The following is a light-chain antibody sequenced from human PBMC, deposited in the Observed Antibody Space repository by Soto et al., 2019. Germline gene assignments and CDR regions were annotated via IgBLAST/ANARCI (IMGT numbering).Light chain of an antibody. Sequence: DIQMTQSPSSLSASVGDRVTITCRASQDISNYLAWYQQKPGEVPKLLIYAASTLHSGVPSRFSGSGSGTDFTLTISTLQPEDVATYYCQKYNSAPKTFGQGTKVDIK. J-gene: IGKJ1*01. CDR1: QDISNY. CDR2: AAS. CDR3: QKYNSAPKT. V-gene: IGKV1-27*01.